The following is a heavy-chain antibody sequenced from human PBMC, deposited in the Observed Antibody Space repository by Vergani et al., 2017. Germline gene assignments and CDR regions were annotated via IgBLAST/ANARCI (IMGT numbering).Heavy chain of an antibody. Sequence: EVRLVESGGGLVQPGGSLRLSCAASGFSFSSYAMTWVRQAPGKGLEWVSGISSSGGGTSYVDSVKGRFTISRDNSKNTLFLQMNSLRAEDTAVYYCAKDLVSSTSSLYFDYWGQGTLVTVPS. CDR1: GFSFSSYA. CDR3: AKDLVSSTSSLYFDY. V-gene: IGHV3-23*04. D-gene: IGHD6-6*01. CDR2: ISSSGGGT. J-gene: IGHJ4*02.